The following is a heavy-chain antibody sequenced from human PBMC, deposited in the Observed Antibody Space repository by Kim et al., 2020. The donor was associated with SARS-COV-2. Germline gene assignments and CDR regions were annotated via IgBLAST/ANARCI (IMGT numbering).Heavy chain of an antibody. J-gene: IGHJ6*01. V-gene: IGHV1-3*01. CDR3: ARDQGIYCSSTSCRYGMDV. D-gene: IGHD2-2*01. CDR1: GYTFTSYA. CDR2: INAGNSNT. Sequence: ASVNVSCKASGYTFTSYAMHWVRQAPGQRLEWMGWINAGNSNTKYSQKFQGRVTITRDTSASTAYMELSSLRSEDTAVYYCARDQGIYCSSTSCRYGMDV.